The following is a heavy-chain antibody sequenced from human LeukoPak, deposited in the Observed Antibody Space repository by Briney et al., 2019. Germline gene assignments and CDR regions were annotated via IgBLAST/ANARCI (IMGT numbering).Heavy chain of an antibody. CDR3: VRAPYCGGDCYLYYFDY. D-gene: IGHD2-21*02. J-gene: IGHJ4*02. CDR1: GFTFSSYS. V-gene: IGHV3-21*01. CDR2: ISSSSSYI. Sequence: GGSLRLSCAASGFTFSSYSMNWVRQAPGKGLEWVSSISSSSSYIYYADSVKGRFTISRDNAKNSLYLQMNSLRAEDTAVYYCVRAPYCGGDCYLYYFDYWGQGALVTVSS.